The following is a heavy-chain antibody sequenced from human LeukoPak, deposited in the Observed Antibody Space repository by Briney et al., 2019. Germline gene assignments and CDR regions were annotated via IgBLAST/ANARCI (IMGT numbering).Heavy chain of an antibody. D-gene: IGHD1-26*01. CDR1: GFTFSSYS. V-gene: IGHV3-21*01. Sequence: GGSLRLSCAASGFTFSSYSMNWVRQAPGKGLEWVSSISSSSSYIYYADSVKSRFTISRDNAKNSLYLQMNSLRAEDTAVYYCARDRMVGATTHFDYWGQGTLVTVSS. CDR2: ISSSSSYI. J-gene: IGHJ4*02. CDR3: ARDRMVGATTHFDY.